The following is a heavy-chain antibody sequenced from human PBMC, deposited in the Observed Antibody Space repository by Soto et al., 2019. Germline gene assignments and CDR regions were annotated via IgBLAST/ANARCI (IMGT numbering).Heavy chain of an antibody. CDR2: IYQSGVT. CDR1: GDSYSISTFS. D-gene: IGHD6-19*01. V-gene: IGHV4-30-2*01. Sequence: PSETLSLTCNMSGDSYSISTFSWSWIRQPPWKPLQWIGFIYQSGVTSYNTSLASRVSISLDRSNNQCSLKLKSVTAADTAVYFCAGMPYTSGLRFDPWGPGXLVTVSS. CDR3: AGMPYTSGLRFDP. J-gene: IGHJ5*02.